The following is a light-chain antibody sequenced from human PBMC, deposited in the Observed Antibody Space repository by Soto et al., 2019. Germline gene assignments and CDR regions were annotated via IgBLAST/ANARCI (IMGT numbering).Light chain of an antibody. Sequence: QSVLTQPASVSGSPGQSIAISCTGTSSDVGGYNYVSWYQQHPGKAPKLLLSEVSNRPSGVSDRFSGSKSGNTASLTISGLQTQDEADYYCSSFTSAYTFVFGTGTEVTVL. V-gene: IGLV2-14*01. CDR1: SSDVGGYNY. CDR2: EVS. CDR3: SSFTSAYTFV. J-gene: IGLJ1*01.